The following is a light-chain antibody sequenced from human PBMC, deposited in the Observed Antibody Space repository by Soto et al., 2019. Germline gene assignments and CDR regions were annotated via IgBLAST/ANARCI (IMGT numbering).Light chain of an antibody. CDR1: QSMNRD. CDR3: QQRSNWPIT. CDR2: GAS. V-gene: IGKV3-15*01. J-gene: IGKJ5*01. Sequence: EMVMTQSPASLSVSPVEIAAPCFMASQSMNRDLAWYVQKPGQAPRRVIYGASTWGTGIPARFSGSGSGTEFTLTIGSLQSEDFAVYYCQQRSNWPITFGQGTRLEIK.